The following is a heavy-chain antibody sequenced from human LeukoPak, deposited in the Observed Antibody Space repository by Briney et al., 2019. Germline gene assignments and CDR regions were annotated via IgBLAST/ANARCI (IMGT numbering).Heavy chain of an antibody. Sequence: ASVKVSCKASGGTFSSYAISWVRQAPGQGLEWMGRIIPIFGTANYAQKFQGRVTITTDESTSTAYMELSSLRSEDTAVYYCASASSGRLLVYYMDVRGKGTTVTVSS. CDR1: GGTFSSYA. D-gene: IGHD6-19*01. CDR3: ASASSGRLLVYYMDV. V-gene: IGHV1-69*05. CDR2: IIPIFGTA. J-gene: IGHJ6*03.